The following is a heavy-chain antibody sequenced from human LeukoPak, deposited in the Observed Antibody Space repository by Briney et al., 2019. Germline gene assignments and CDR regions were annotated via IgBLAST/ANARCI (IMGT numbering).Heavy chain of an antibody. CDR3: ASDGWFGDYNWFDP. J-gene: IGHJ5*02. CDR1: GFTFSSYS. D-gene: IGHD3-10*01. CDR2: ISSASNTI. Sequence: QPGESLRLSCAASGFTFSSYSMNWVRQAPGKGLEWVSYISSASNTIYYADSVKGRFTISRDNAKNSLYLQMNSLRAEDTAMYYCASDGWFGDYNWFDPWGQGTLVTVSS. V-gene: IGHV3-48*01.